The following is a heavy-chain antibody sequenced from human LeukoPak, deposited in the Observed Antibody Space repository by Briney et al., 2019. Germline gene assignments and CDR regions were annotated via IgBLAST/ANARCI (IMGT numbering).Heavy chain of an antibody. CDR2: IKPDGSEK. D-gene: IGHD6-25*01. CDR1: GFSFSYHW. Sequence: GGSLRLSCAASGFSFSYHWMNWVRQAPGKGLEWVANIKPDGSEKFYVDSVKGRFTISRDNAKNSVSLQMNSLRAEDTAVYYCPASGGYWGQGTLVTVSS. V-gene: IGHV3-7*01. CDR3: PASGGY. J-gene: IGHJ4*02.